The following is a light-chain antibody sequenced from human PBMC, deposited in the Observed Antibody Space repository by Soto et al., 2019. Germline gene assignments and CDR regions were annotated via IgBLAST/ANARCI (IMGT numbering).Light chain of an antibody. V-gene: IGKV3-15*01. CDR1: QSVSSN. CDR2: GAF. Sequence: EIVMTQSPATLSVSPGERATLSCRASQSVSSNLAWYQQKPGQAPRLLIYGAFTRATGSPARFSGSGSGTEFTHTLTSLQSEDFAVYYCHHDNHWPTFGQGTKVEI. CDR3: HHDNHWPT. J-gene: IGKJ1*01.